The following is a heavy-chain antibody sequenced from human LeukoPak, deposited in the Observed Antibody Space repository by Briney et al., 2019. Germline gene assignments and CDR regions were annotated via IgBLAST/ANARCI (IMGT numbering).Heavy chain of an antibody. J-gene: IGHJ5*02. CDR1: DGPFSGYY. Sequence: KPSETLSLTCAVPDGPFSGYYWSWIRQPPGKGLEWIGEINHSGSTNYNPSLKSRVTISVDTSKNQFSLKLSSVTAADTAVYYCARPGGYSSGWINWFDPWGQGTLVTVSS. CDR2: INHSGST. V-gene: IGHV4-34*01. D-gene: IGHD6-19*01. CDR3: ARPGGYSSGWINWFDP.